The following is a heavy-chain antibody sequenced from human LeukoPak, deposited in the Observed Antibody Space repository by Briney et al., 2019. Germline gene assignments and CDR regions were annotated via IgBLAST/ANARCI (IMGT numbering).Heavy chain of an antibody. D-gene: IGHD2-15*01. CDR1: GFTFDDHG. Sequence: PGGSLRLSCAASGFTFDDHGMHWVRQVPGKGLQWVSGISWSSGIIGYADSVKGRFTISRDNAKNSLYLQMNSLRVEDTAVYYCARDPPLTQGYGMDVWGQGTMVTVSS. CDR2: ISWSSGII. J-gene: IGHJ6*02. CDR3: ARDPPLTQGYGMDV. V-gene: IGHV3-9*01.